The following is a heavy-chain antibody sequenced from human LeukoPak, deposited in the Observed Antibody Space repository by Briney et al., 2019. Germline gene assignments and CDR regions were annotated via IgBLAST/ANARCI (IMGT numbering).Heavy chain of an antibody. Sequence: PGGSLRLSCAASGFTFSSYAMSWVRQAPGKGLEWVSAISGSGGSTYYADSVKGRFTISRDNSKNTLYLQMNSLRAEDTAVYYCAKGTYYDFWSGYPHLYYYYYGMDVWGQGTTVTVSS. V-gene: IGHV3-23*01. J-gene: IGHJ6*02. D-gene: IGHD3-3*01. CDR1: GFTFSSYA. CDR3: AKGTYYDFWSGYPHLYYYYYGMDV. CDR2: ISGSGGST.